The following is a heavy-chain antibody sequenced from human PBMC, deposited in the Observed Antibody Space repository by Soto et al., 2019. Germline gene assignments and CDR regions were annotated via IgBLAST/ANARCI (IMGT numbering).Heavy chain of an antibody. J-gene: IGHJ4*02. CDR1: GYTFSSNA. V-gene: IGHV1-18*01. Sequence: QVQLVQSGVEVKKPGASVKVSCKASGYTFSSNAISWVRQAPGQGLEWMAWITAYNGNTKFAQKFQGRVTMTTDTSTSTAYMELRSLRSDDTAVYYCARGYDILTGSYLFDYWGQGTLVTVSS. D-gene: IGHD3-9*01. CDR2: ITAYNGNT. CDR3: ARGYDILTGSYLFDY.